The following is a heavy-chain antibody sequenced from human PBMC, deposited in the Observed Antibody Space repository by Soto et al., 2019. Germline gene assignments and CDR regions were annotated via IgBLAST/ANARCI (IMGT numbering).Heavy chain of an antibody. CDR2: IIPILGIA. Sequence: QVQLVQSGAEVKKPGSSVKVSCKASGGTFSSYTISWVRQAPGQGLEWMGRIIPILGIANYAQKFQGRVTIXXDXSXSTADMELSSLRSEDTAVYYCAREESDLYYYYGMDVWGQGTTVTVSS. CDR3: AREESDLYYYYGMDV. CDR1: GGTFSSYT. J-gene: IGHJ6*02. V-gene: IGHV1-69*08.